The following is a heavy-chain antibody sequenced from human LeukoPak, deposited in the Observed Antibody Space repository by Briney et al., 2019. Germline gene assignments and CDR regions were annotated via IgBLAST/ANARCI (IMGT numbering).Heavy chain of an antibody. D-gene: IGHD3-3*01. Sequence: PGGSLRLSCAASGFTFSSYGMHWVRQAPGKGLEWVAVISYDGSNKYYADSVKGRFTISRDNSKNTLYLQMNSLRAEDTAVYYCAKSLTIFGVVLDYWGQGTLVTVSS. CDR3: AKSLTIFGVVLDY. CDR2: ISYDGSNK. V-gene: IGHV3-30*18. CDR1: GFTFSSYG. J-gene: IGHJ4*02.